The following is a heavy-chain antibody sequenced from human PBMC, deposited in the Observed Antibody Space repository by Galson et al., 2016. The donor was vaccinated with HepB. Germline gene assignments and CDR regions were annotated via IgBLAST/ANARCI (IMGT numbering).Heavy chain of an antibody. CDR1: GDSVNRGSYF. Sequence: ETLSLTCTVSGDSVNRGSYFWAWIRQTPGKGLEWIGNIHDRGRTNYNPSLKSRVTISGDTSKKEFSLKLTSVTAADTAVYYCAGENFAVDALDVWGQGRKVTVSS. CDR2: IHDRGRT. CDR3: AGENFAVDALDV. V-gene: IGHV4-61*01. J-gene: IGHJ3*01.